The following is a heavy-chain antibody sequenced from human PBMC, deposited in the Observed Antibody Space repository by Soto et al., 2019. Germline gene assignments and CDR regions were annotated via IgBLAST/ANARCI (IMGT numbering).Heavy chain of an antibody. Sequence: LSLTCTVSGGSISSGGYYWSWIRQHPGKGLEWIGYIYYSGSTYYNPSLKSRVTISVDTSKNQFSLKLSSVTAADTAVYYCARDDRSSSWGFDPWGQGTLVTVSS. D-gene: IGHD6-13*01. CDR2: IYYSGST. V-gene: IGHV4-31*03. CDR3: ARDDRSSSWGFDP. J-gene: IGHJ5*02. CDR1: GGSISSGGYY.